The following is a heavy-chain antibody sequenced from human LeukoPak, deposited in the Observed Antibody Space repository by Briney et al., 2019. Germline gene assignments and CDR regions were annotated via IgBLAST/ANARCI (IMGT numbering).Heavy chain of an antibody. D-gene: IGHD3-22*01. Sequence: GGSLRLSCAASGFTFSSYGTSWVRQAPGKGLEWVSAISGSGGSTYYADSVKGRFTISSDNSKNTLYLQMNSLRAEDTAVYYCAKGDYYDSRGDFDYWGQGTLVTVSS. CDR1: GFTFSSYG. V-gene: IGHV3-23*01. CDR3: AKGDYYDSRGDFDY. J-gene: IGHJ4*02. CDR2: ISGSGGST.